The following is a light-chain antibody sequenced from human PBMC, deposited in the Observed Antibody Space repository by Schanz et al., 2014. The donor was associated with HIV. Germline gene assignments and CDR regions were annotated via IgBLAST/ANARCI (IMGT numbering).Light chain of an antibody. CDR2: DVN. J-gene: IGLJ2*01. V-gene: IGLV2-14*03. CDR1: RDDIGIYDY. CDR3: SSYAGSKHWL. Sequence: QSVLAQPASVSGAPGQSITISCTGTRDDIGIYDYLSWYQQHPGRAPTLIIYDVNNRPSTASQRFSGSKSGSTASLTISGLQPDDEADYYCSSYAGSKHWLFGGGTKLTVL.